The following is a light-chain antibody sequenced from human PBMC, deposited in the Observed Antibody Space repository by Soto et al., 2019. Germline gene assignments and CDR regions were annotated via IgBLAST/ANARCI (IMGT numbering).Light chain of an antibody. V-gene: IGLV3-21*02. Sequence: SCELTQPPSVSVAPGQTARITCGGNNIGSKSVHWYQQKPGQAPVLVVYDDSDRPSGIPERFSGSNSGNTATLTISRVEAGDEADYYCQVWDSSSDHPYVFGTGTKLTVL. J-gene: IGLJ1*01. CDR3: QVWDSSSDHPYV. CDR1: NIGSKS. CDR2: DDS.